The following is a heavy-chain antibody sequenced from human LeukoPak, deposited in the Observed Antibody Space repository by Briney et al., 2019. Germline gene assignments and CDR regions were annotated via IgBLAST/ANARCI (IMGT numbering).Heavy chain of an antibody. J-gene: IGHJ5*02. CDR3: ARLRSKYWFDP. CDR2: ITSSGNTK. D-gene: IGHD4-11*01. CDR1: GFTFSSYA. Sequence: GGSLRLSCAASGFTFSSYAMNWVRQAPGKGLEWVSFITSSGNTKYYADSVKGRFTISRDNAKNSLYLQMNSLRADDTAVYYCARLRSKYWFDPWGQGTLVTVSS. V-gene: IGHV3-48*03.